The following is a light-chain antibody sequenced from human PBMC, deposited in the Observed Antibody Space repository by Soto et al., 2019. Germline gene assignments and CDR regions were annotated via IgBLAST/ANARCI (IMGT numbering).Light chain of an antibody. CDR3: QQYYSTPWT. CDR2: WAS. Sequence: DIVMTQSPDSLAVSLGERATINCKSSQTLLYGSNNKNYLAWYQQKPGQPPKLLIYWASTRESGVPDRFSGSGSGGDFTLTISSLQAEDVAVYYCQQYYSTPWTFGQGTKVEMK. CDR1: QTLLYGSNNKNY. V-gene: IGKV4-1*01. J-gene: IGKJ1*01.